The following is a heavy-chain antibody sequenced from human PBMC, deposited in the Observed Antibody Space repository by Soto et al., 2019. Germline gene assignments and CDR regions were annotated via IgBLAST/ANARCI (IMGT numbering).Heavy chain of an antibody. CDR1: GGSISSSSYY. CDR3: ARTRYSGSYYGGYYYYYGMDV. J-gene: IGHJ6*02. V-gene: IGHV4-39*01. D-gene: IGHD1-26*01. Sequence: TSETLSLTCTVSGGSISSSSYYWGWIRQPPGKGLEWIGSIYYSGSTYYNSSLKSRVTISVDTSKNQFSLKLSSVTAADTAVYYCARTRYSGSYYGGYYYYYGMDVWGQGTTVTVSS. CDR2: IYYSGST.